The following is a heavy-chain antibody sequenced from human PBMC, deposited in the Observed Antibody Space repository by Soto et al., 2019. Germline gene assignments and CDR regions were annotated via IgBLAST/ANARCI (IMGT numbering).Heavy chain of an antibody. J-gene: IGHJ4*02. Sequence: QVQLVESGGGVVQPGRSLRLSCAASGFTFSSYGMHWVRQAPGKGLEWVAVIWYDGSNKYYADSVKGRFTISRDNSKNTLYLQMNSLRAEDTAVYYCARDRAGFNSQIDYWGQGPLVTVSS. CDR2: IWYDGSNK. V-gene: IGHV3-33*01. CDR3: ARDRAGFNSQIDY. CDR1: GFTFSSYG. D-gene: IGHD1-20*01.